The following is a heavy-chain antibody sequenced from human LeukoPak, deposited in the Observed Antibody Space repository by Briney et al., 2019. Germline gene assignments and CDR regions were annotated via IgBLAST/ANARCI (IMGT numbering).Heavy chain of an antibody. Sequence: ASVNVSCKASGYTFTGHYMHWVRQAPGQGLEWMGYMNPYSGNTGYAQNFQGRVTLTRNTSISTAYMELSSLRSEDTAVYYCARSKKNWNFDYWGQGTLVTVSS. CDR3: ARSKKNWNFDY. D-gene: IGHD1-1*01. V-gene: IGHV1-8*03. CDR1: GYTFTGHY. CDR2: MNPYSGNT. J-gene: IGHJ4*02.